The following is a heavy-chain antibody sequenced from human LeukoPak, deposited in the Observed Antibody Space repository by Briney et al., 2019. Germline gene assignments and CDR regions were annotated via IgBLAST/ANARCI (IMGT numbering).Heavy chain of an antibody. Sequence: PGGSLRLSCAASGFTVSSNYMSWVRQAPGKGLECVSVIYSGGSTYYADSVKGRFTISRDNSKNTLYLQMNSLRAEDTAVYHCARYPSDQYYFDYWGQGTLVTVSS. V-gene: IGHV3-53*01. J-gene: IGHJ4*02. CDR3: ARYPSDQYYFDY. CDR2: IYSGGST. CDR1: GFTVSSNY.